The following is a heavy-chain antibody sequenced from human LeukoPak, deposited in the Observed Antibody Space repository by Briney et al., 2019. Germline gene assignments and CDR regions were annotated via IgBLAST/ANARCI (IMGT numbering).Heavy chain of an antibody. D-gene: IGHD3-22*01. CDR2: IYYTGST. Sequence: SETLSLTCTVSGGSLSSYYWSWIRQPPGKGLEWIGYIYYTGSTNYNPSLKSRVTISADTSKNHFSLKLSSVTAADTAVYYCARMYDSSGYYYPFDYWGQGTLVTVSS. V-gene: IGHV4-59*08. J-gene: IGHJ4*02. CDR1: GGSLSSYY. CDR3: ARMYDSSGYYYPFDY.